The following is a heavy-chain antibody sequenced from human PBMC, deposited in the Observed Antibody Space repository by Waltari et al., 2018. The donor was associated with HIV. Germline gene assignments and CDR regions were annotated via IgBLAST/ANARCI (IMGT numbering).Heavy chain of an antibody. CDR2: VYHNGNT. CDR1: GASITTTNW. Sequence: QVQLQESGPGLVKPSGTLSLTCTVSGASITTTNWWTWVRQSPEKGLEWIGAVYHNGNTNYNPSLRTRLMLSAYKSANQFSMKLTSVTAADTAIYFCARGEGGYSWSWYDSWGQGVLVTVSS. V-gene: IGHV4-4*02. CDR3: ARGEGGYSWSWYDS. D-gene: IGHD3-16*01. J-gene: IGHJ5*01.